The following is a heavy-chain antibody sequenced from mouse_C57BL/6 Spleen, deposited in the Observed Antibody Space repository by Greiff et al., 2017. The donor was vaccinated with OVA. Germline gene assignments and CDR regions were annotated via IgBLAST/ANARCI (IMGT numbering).Heavy chain of an antibody. J-gene: IGHJ3*01. D-gene: IGHD3-3*01. CDR1: GYTFTSYW. Sequence: QVQLQQSGAELVKPGASVKLSCKASGYTFTSYWIDWVKQRPGHGLEWIGVILPRRGSTNSNEKFKSKATLTADKSSSTAYMQLSSLTTVDSAIYYGARSDRRGCAYWGQGTLLTVSA. CDR2: ILPRRGST. V-gene: IGHV1-9*01. CDR3: ARSDRRGCAY.